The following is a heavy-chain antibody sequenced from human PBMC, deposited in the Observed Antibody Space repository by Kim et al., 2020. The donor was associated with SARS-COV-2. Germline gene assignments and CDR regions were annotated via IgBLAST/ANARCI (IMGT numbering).Heavy chain of an antibody. CDR2: ISSSSSTI. CDR3: ARLGYAEYYYDSSGYDIFDY. Sequence: GGSLRLSCAASGFTFSSYSMNWVRQAPGKGLEWVSYISSSSSTIYYADSVKGRFTISRDNAKNSLYLQMNSLRAEDTAVYYCARLGYAEYYYDSSGYDIFDYWGQGTLVTVSS. D-gene: IGHD3-22*01. V-gene: IGHV3-48*04. CDR1: GFTFSSYS. J-gene: IGHJ4*02.